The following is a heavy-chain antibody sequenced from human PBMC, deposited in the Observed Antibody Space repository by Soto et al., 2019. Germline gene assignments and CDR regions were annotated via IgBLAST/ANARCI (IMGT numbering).Heavy chain of an antibody. D-gene: IGHD6-19*01. CDR1: GYTFTSYY. J-gene: IGHJ5*02. Sequence: ASVKVSGKASGYTFTSYYMHWVRQAPGQGLEWMGIINPSGGSTSYAQKFQGRVTMTRDTSTSTVYMELSSLRSEDTAVYYCARARPHIAVAGRGNWFDPWGQGTLVTVSS. V-gene: IGHV1-46*03. CDR3: ARARPHIAVAGRGNWFDP. CDR2: INPSGGST.